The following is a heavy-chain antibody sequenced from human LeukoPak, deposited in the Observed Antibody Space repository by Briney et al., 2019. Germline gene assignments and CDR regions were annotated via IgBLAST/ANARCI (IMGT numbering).Heavy chain of an antibody. CDR2: ISSSGSTI. J-gene: IGHJ4*02. CDR3: ARDEVVSAAIPIDY. Sequence: GGSLRLSCAASGFTFSSYEMNWVRQAPGKGLEWVSYISSSGSTIYYADSVKGRFTISRDNAKNSLYLQMNSLRAEDTAVYYCARDEVVSAAIPIDYWGQGTLVTVSS. V-gene: IGHV3-48*03. CDR1: GFTFSSYE. D-gene: IGHD2-2*02.